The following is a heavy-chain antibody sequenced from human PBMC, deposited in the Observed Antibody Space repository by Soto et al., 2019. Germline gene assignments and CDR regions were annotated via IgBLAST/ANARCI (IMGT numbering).Heavy chain of an antibody. V-gene: IGHV1-18*01. CDR3: ARDLIDYYDSSGYYYSGY. Sequence: QVQLVQSGAEVKKPGASVKVSCKASGYTFTSYGISWVRQAPGQGLEWMGWISAYNGNTNYAQKLRGRVTMTTDTSTSTAYMELRSLRSDDTAVYYCARDLIDYYDSSGYYYSGYWGQGTLVTVSS. CDR2: ISAYNGNT. D-gene: IGHD3-22*01. CDR1: GYTFTSYG. J-gene: IGHJ4*02.